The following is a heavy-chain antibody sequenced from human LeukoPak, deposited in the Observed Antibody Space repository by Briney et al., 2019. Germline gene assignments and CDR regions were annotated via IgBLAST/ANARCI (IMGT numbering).Heavy chain of an antibody. Sequence: PGGSLRLSCAASGFTFSSYAMSWVRQAPGKGLEWVSCISSSSSTIYYADSVKGRFTISRDNAKNSLYLQMNSLRAEDTAVYYCASRALYYYGSGSYYGGWGQGTLVTVSS. V-gene: IGHV3-48*04. D-gene: IGHD3-10*01. J-gene: IGHJ4*02. CDR2: ISSSSSTI. CDR1: GFTFSSYA. CDR3: ASRALYYYGSGSYYGG.